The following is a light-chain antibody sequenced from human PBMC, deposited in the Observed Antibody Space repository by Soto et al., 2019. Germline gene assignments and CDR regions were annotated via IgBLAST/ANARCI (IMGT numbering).Light chain of an antibody. V-gene: IGLV2-14*01. CDR3: SSYTSSSNYV. CDR1: SSDVGGYNY. Sequence: QSALTQPASVSGSPGQSITISCTGTSSDVGGYNYVSWYQQHPGKAPKLMIYEVSNRPSGVSNRVSGSKSGNTASLTISGLQAEDEADYYCSSYTSSSNYVFGTGTKLPVL. CDR2: EVS. J-gene: IGLJ1*01.